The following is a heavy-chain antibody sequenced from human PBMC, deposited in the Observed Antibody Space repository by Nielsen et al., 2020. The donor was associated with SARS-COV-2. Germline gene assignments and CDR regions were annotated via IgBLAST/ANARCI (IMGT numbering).Heavy chain of an antibody. V-gene: IGHV3-11*01. CDR1: GFTFSNSD. CDR3: AREVPAATIFDY. D-gene: IGHD2-2*01. CDR2: ISSSGSTI. Sequence: GGSLRLSCAASGFTFSNSDMSWIRQAPGKGLEWVSYISSSGSTIYYADSVKGRFTISRDNAKNSLYLQMNSLRAEDTAVYYCAREVPAATIFDYWGQGTLVTVSS. J-gene: IGHJ4*02.